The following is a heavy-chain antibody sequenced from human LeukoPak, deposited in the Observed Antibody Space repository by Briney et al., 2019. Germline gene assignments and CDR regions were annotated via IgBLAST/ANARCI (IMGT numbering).Heavy chain of an antibody. Sequence: GGSLRLSCAASGFIFSSMWMTWVRQAPGKGLEWVANINGDGSDTYSVDSVKGRFTISRDTAKNSVDLQMSSLRVEDTAVYYCANNLVSAAGDHWGQGTLVSVSS. D-gene: IGHD6-25*01. J-gene: IGHJ4*02. CDR2: INGDGSDT. V-gene: IGHV3-7*01. CDR1: GFIFSSMW. CDR3: ANNLVSAAGDH.